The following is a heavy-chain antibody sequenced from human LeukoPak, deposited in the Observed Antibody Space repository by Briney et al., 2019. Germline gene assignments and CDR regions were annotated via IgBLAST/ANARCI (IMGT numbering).Heavy chain of an antibody. Sequence: ASVKVSCKASGYTFTNYAVHWVRQAPGQRLEWMGWINAGNGNTEYSQDFQDRVTITRDTSATTAYMELSSLRSEDTAVYYCARGSYFYGSGSFMGSDYWGQGTLVTVSS. CDR2: INAGNGNT. D-gene: IGHD3-10*01. CDR1: GYTFTNYA. V-gene: IGHV1-3*01. CDR3: ARGSYFYGSGSFMGSDY. J-gene: IGHJ4*02.